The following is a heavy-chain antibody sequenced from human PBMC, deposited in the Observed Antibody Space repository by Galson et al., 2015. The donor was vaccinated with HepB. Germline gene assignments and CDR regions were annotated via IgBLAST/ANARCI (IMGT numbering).Heavy chain of an antibody. D-gene: IGHD3-10*01. Sequence: SLRLSCAASGFTFSSYSMNWVRQAPGKGLEWVSYISSSSSTIYYADSVKGRFTISRDNAKNSLYLQMNSLRDEDTAVYYCARAAELLWFGELLYPFDYWGQGTLVTVSS. CDR1: GFTFSSYS. CDR2: ISSSSSTI. J-gene: IGHJ4*02. CDR3: ARAAELLWFGELLYPFDY. V-gene: IGHV3-48*02.